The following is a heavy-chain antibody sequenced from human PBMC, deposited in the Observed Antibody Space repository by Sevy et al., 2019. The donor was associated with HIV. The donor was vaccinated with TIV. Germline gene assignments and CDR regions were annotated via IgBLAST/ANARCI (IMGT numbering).Heavy chain of an antibody. J-gene: IGHJ4*02. D-gene: IGHD1-26*01. CDR2: IDPSDSYT. CDR3: ARRVWVVGDTYYFDY. V-gene: IGHV5-10-1*01. Sequence: GESLKISCKGSGYSFTSYWISWVRQMPGKGLEWMGRIDPSDSYTNYSPSFQGHVTISADKSISTAYLQWSSLKASDTAMYCCARRVWVVGDTYYFDYWGQGTLVTVSS. CDR1: GYSFTSYW.